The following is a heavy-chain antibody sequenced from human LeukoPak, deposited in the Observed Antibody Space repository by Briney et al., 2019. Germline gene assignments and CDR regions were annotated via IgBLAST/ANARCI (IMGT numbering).Heavy chain of an antibody. Sequence: GASVKVSCKASGYTFTGYYMHWVRQAPGQGLEWMGWINPNSGGTNYAQKFQGRVTMTRDTSISTAYMELSRLRSDDTAVYYCARVGGYSYGEIDYWGQGTLVTVSS. D-gene: IGHD5-18*01. CDR2: INPNSGGT. CDR1: GYTFTGYY. V-gene: IGHV1-2*02. CDR3: ARVGGYSYGEIDY. J-gene: IGHJ4*02.